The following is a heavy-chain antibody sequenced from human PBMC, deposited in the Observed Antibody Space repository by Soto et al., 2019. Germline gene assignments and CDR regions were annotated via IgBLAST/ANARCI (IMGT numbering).Heavy chain of an antibody. CDR2: LDWNGGTT. CDR3: AQCRSSGVESGLDV. V-gene: IGHV3-9*01. CDR1: GFSFDDYA. J-gene: IGHJ6*02. Sequence: EVQLVESGGGLVQPGRSLRLSCEGSGFSFDDYAMHWVRQAPGKGLEWVSGLDWNGGTTGYADSVKGRVKLYRDNDKKSLYLQMNSPRAEDTALYFCAQCRSSGVESGLDVWGQATTVTVSS.